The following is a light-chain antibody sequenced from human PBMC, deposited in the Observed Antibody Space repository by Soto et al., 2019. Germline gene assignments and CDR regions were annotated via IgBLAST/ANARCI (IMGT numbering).Light chain of an antibody. Sequence: QSALTQPAPVSGSPGRSITISPTGTSSAVGGYNYVSWYQQHPGKAPNLLIYDVRNRPSGVSNRFSGSKSVNTASLTISGLQAEDEADYYCSSYTTISTYVFGTGTKVTVL. CDR3: SSYTTISTYV. CDR2: DVR. J-gene: IGLJ1*01. V-gene: IGLV2-14*01. CDR1: SSAVGGYNY.